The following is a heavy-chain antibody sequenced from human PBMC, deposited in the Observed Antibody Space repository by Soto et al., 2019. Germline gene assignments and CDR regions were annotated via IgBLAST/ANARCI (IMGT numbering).Heavy chain of an antibody. CDR1: GYTFASYD. J-gene: IGHJ3*02. V-gene: IGHV1-8*01. Sequence: GASVKVSCKASGYTFASYDINWVRQATGQGLEWMGWMNPNSGNTGYAQKFQGRVTMNRNTYISTAYMELRRLRYEDTDGYYCGRGLYAFDIWGHGTMVTVSS. CDR3: GRGLYAFDI. CDR2: MNPNSGNT.